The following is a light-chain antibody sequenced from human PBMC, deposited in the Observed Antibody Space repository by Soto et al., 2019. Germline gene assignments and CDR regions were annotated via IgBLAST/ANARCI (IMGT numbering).Light chain of an antibody. V-gene: IGLV1-44*01. Sequence: QAVVTQPPSASGTPGQRVTISCSGSSSNIGTNTVNWYQQLPGTAPKLLIYSDNQRPSGVPDRFSGSKSGTSASLVISGLQSEDEADYYCAAWDGSLNGVVFGGGTKLTVL. CDR3: AAWDGSLNGVV. J-gene: IGLJ2*01. CDR1: SSNIGTNT. CDR2: SDN.